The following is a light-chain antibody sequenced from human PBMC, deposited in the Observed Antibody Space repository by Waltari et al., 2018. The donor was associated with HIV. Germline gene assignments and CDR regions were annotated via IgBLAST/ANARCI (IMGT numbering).Light chain of an antibody. J-gene: IGLJ2*01. CDR1: SSTIGKNI. V-gene: IGLV1-44*01. CDR3: APWDDSLNDLV. CDR2: TNS. Sequence: QSVLTQPPSASGSPGPRVTISSSGGSSTIGKNIVNWYQQLPGAAPKLLIYTNSQRPSGVPDRVSGSKSGTSASLAISGLQSEDEADYYCAPWDDSLNDLVFGGGTNLTVL.